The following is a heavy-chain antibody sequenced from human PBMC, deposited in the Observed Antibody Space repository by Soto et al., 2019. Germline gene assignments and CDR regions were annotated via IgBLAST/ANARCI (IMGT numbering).Heavy chain of an antibody. J-gene: IGHJ3*02. V-gene: IGHV1-69*13. CDR1: GGTFSSYA. Sequence: ASVKVSCKASGGTFSSYAISWVRQAPGQGLEWMGGIIPIFGTANYAQKYQGRVTFTADESTSTAYMELSSLRSEDTALYYCAGSFYYGSGTYDACDIWGQGTMVTVSS. CDR3: AGSFYYGSGTYDACDI. D-gene: IGHD3-10*01. CDR2: IIPIFGTA.